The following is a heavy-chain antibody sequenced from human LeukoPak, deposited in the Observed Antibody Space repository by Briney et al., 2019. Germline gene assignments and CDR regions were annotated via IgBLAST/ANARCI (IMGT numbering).Heavy chain of an antibody. V-gene: IGHV1-46*01. J-gene: IGHJ4*02. D-gene: IGHD2-2*01. Sequence: GASVKVSCKASGYTFTSHYMHWVRQAPGQGLEWMGIINPSGGSTSYAQKFQGRVTMTRDTSTSTVYMELSSLRSKDTAVYYCARDALSYSFDYWGQGTLVTVSS. CDR1: GYTFTSHY. CDR3: ARDALSYSFDY. CDR2: INPSGGST.